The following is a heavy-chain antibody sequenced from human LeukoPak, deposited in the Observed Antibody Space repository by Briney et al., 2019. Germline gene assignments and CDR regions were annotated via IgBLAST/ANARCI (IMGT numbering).Heavy chain of an antibody. Sequence: PSETLSLTCTVSGGSISSGGYYWSWIRQPPGKGLEWIGYIYHSGSTYYNPSLKSRVTISVDRSKNQFSLKLSSVTAADTAVYYCARDPLEVVPAARGAFDIWGQGTMVTVSS. CDR1: GGSISSGGYY. CDR3: ARDPLEVVPAARGAFDI. V-gene: IGHV4-30-2*01. J-gene: IGHJ3*02. CDR2: IYHSGST. D-gene: IGHD2-2*01.